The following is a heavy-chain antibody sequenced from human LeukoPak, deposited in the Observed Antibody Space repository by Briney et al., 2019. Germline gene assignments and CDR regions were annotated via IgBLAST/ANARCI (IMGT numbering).Heavy chain of an antibody. CDR1: GYTFTGYY. D-gene: IGHD2-2*01. CDR3: ARWGGYCSGANCHGYWPFDF. J-gene: IGHJ4*02. CDR2: INPNSGGT. Sequence: ASVKVSCKASGYTFTGYYMHWVRQAPGQGLEWMGWINPNSGGTNYAQKFQGRVTMTRDTSISTTYMELSRLRSDDTAVYYCARWGGYCSGANCHGYWPFDFWGQGTLVTVSS. V-gene: IGHV1-2*02.